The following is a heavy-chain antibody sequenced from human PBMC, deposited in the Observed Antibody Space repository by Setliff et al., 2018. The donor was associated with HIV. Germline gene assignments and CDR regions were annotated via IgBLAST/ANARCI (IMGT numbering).Heavy chain of an antibody. V-gene: IGHV1-18*01. Sequence: ASVKVSCKASGYTFTSYGITWVRQAPEQGLEWIGWISADNGHTKYAQKFQDRVALTTDTSTTTAYMELRSLRSDDTAVYYCARGRRFTSVWFSEYWGPGTLVTVS. CDR3: ARGRRFTSVWFSEY. J-gene: IGHJ4*02. D-gene: IGHD2-2*01. CDR2: ISADNGHT. CDR1: GYTFTSYG.